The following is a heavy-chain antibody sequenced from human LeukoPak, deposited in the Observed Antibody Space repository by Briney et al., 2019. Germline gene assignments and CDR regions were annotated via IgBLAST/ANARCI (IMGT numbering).Heavy chain of an antibody. CDR3: ARDPHGRYYFDY. Sequence: ASVKVSCKASGYTFTSYYIHWVRQAPGQGLEWMGIINPSGGSTSYAQKFQGRVTMTRDTSVSTVYMELSSPRSEDTAVYYCARDPHGRYYFDYWGQGTLVTVSS. CDR2: INPSGGST. V-gene: IGHV1-46*01. CDR1: GYTFTSYY. J-gene: IGHJ4*02. D-gene: IGHD2-15*01.